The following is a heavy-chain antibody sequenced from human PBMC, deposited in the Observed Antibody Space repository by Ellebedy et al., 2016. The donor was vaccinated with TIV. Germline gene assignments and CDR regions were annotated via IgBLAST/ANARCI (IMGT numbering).Heavy chain of an antibody. CDR2: TYYRSKWYN. Sequence: SQTLSLTCGISGDSISTNGVAWNWIRPSPSRGLEWLGRTYYRSKWYNDYAVSVKSRITINPDTSKNQFSLHLNSVTPEDTAVYYCVRGRVSAFDIWGQGTMVTVSS. CDR1: GDSISTNGVA. J-gene: IGHJ3*02. V-gene: IGHV6-1*01. CDR3: VRGRVSAFDI.